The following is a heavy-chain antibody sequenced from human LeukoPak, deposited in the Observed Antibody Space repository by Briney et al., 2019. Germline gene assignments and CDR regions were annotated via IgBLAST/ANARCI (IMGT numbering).Heavy chain of an antibody. CDR1: GFTFSSYA. CDR2: ISYDGSNK. D-gene: IGHD2-2*01. CDR3: ARDYCSSTSCYSDY. Sequence: SGRSLRLSCAASGFTFSSYAMHWVRQAPGKGLEWVAVISYDGSNKYYADSVKGRFTISRDNSKSTLYLQMNSLRAEDTAVYYCARDYCSSTSCYSDYWGQGTLVTVSS. J-gene: IGHJ4*02. V-gene: IGHV3-30*04.